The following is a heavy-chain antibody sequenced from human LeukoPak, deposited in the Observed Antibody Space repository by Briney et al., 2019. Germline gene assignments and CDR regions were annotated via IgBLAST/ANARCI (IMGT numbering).Heavy chain of an antibody. CDR3: AKVPDLITIFGVVIPMRFDY. CDR2: ISGSGGST. V-gene: IGHV3-23*01. CDR1: GFTFSSYA. J-gene: IGHJ4*02. D-gene: IGHD3-3*01. Sequence: PGGSLRLSCAASGFTFSSYATSWVRQAPGKGLEWVSAISGSGGSTYYADSVKGRFTISRDNSKNTLYLQMNSLRAEDTAVYYCAKVPDLITIFGVVIPMRFDYWGQGTLVTVSS.